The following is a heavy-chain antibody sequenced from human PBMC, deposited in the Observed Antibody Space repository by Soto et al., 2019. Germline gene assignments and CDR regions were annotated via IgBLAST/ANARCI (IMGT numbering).Heavy chain of an antibody. J-gene: IGHJ4*02. Sequence: EVQLLESGGGLVQPGGSLRLSCAASGFTFSSYAMSWVRQAPGKGLEWVSAISGSGGSTYYADSVKGRFTISRDNSKNPLYLQMNSLRAEDTAVYYCAKPLVRYYDSSGYYYDDYWGQGTLVTVSS. CDR1: GFTFSSYA. CDR3: AKPLVRYYDSSGYYYDDY. V-gene: IGHV3-23*01. D-gene: IGHD3-22*01. CDR2: ISGSGGST.